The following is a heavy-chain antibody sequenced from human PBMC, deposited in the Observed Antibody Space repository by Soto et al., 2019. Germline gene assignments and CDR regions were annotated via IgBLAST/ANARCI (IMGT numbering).Heavy chain of an antibody. Sequence: EVQLVESGGGLVQPGGSLRLSCAASGFTFSSYWMSWVRQAPGKGLEWVANIKQDGSEKYYVDSVKGRFTISRDNAKNSLYLQMNSLRAEDTAVYYCARGRLDRTYYYGNGRIFDYWGQGTLVTVSS. CDR3: ARGRLDRTYYYGNGRIFDY. D-gene: IGHD3-10*01. CDR2: IKQDGSEK. J-gene: IGHJ4*02. V-gene: IGHV3-7*05. CDR1: GFTFSSYW.